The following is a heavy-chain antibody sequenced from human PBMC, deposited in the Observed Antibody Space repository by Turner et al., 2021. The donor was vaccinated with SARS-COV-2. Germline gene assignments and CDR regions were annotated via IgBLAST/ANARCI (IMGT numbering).Heavy chain of an antibody. J-gene: IGHJ5*02. CDR3: ARGRGGGGSSNNWFDP. CDR1: GGSISSYY. Sequence: QVPLPESGPGLVKPSETLSLTCPFSGGSISSYYWSWILQPPGKGLEWIGYIYYSGSTNYNPSLKSRVSISVDTSKNQFSLKLTSVSAADTAVYYCARGRGGGGSSNNWFDPWGQGTLVIVSS. V-gene: IGHV4-59*01. D-gene: IGHD2-15*01. CDR2: IYYSGST.